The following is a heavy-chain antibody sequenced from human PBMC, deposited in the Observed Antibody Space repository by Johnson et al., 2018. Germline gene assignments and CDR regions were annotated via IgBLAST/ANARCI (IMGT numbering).Heavy chain of an antibody. Sequence: QVQLVQSGPGLVKPSQTLSLTCTVSGGSISSGDYYWSWIRQPPGKGLEWIGYIYYSGSTYYNPSLKSRVTISVDTSKNQFSLKLSSVTAADTAVYYCARALYGSGSYYSYYYYYMDVWGKGTTVTVSS. D-gene: IGHD3-10*01. CDR2: IYYSGST. CDR1: GGSISSGDYY. CDR3: ARALYGSGSYYSYYYYYMDV. J-gene: IGHJ6*03. V-gene: IGHV4-30-4*01.